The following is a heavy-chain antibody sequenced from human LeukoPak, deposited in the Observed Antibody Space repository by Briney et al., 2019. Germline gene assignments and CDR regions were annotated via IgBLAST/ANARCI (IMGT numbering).Heavy chain of an antibody. CDR2: IYYSGST. CDR1: GGSISSYY. V-gene: IGHV4-59*01. CDR3: ARDANIAAAGKYYYYMDV. D-gene: IGHD6-13*01. J-gene: IGHJ6*03. Sequence: ETLSLTCTVSGGSISSYYWSWIRQPPGKGLEWIGYIYYSGSTNYNPSLKSRVTISVDTSKNQFSLKLSSVTAADTAVYYCARDANIAAAGKYYYYMDVWGKGTTVTISS.